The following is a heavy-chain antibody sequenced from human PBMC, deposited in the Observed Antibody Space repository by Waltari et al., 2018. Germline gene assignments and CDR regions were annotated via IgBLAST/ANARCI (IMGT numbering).Heavy chain of an antibody. V-gene: IGHV4-34*01. CDR2: INHSGST. J-gene: IGHJ4*02. CDR1: GGSFSGYY. Sequence: QVQLQQWGAGLLKPSETLSLTCAVYGGSFSGYYWSWIRQPPGKGLEWIGEINHSGSTNYNPSLKSRVTISVDTSKNQFSLKLSSVTAADTAVYYCARIPSLRWGWHDYWGQGTLVTVSS. D-gene: IGHD2-21*01. CDR3: ARIPSLRWGWHDY.